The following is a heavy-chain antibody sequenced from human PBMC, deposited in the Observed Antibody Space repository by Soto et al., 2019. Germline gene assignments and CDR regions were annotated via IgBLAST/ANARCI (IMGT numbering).Heavy chain of an antibody. CDR2: TYYRSKWYN. V-gene: IGHV6-1*01. CDR3: ARGVHNWNYVDWFDP. Sequence: SQTLSLTCVISGDSVSSNSAAWNWIRQSPSRGLEWLGRTYYRSKWYNDYAVSVKSRITINPDTSKNQFSLQLNSVTPEDTAVYYCARGVHNWNYVDWFDPWGQGTLVTVSS. CDR1: GDSVSSNSAA. D-gene: IGHD1-7*01. J-gene: IGHJ5*02.